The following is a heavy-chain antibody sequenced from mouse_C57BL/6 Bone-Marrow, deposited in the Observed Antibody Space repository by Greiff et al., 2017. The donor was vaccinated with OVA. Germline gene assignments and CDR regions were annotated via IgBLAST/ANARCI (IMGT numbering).Heavy chain of an antibody. J-gene: IGHJ3*01. CDR3: AIPYYSNPAWFAY. CDR1: GYTFTSYW. D-gene: IGHD2-5*01. CDR2: IHPSDSDT. V-gene: IGHV1-74*01. Sequence: QVQLKQPGAELVKPGASVKVSCKASGYTFTSYWMHWVKQRPGQGLEWIGRIHPSDSDTNYNQKFKGKATLTVDKSSSTAYMQLSSLTSEDSAVYYCAIPYYSNPAWFAYWGQGTLVTVSA.